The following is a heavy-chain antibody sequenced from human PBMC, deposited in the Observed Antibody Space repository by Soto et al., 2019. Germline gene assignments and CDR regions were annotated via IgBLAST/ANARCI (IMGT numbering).Heavy chain of an antibody. Sequence: QITLKESGPTLVKPTQTLTLTCTFSGFSLSSSGVGVNWIRQPPGKALEWLALVYWDDDKYYSPSLKNRLTITKDTSKNQVVLTMTNMDRVDSATYFCAHSYIEQQVEFDYWGPGTMVTVSS. CDR2: VYWDDDK. CDR3: AHSYIEQQVEFDY. J-gene: IGHJ4*02. D-gene: IGHD2-15*01. V-gene: IGHV2-5*02. CDR1: GFSLSSSGVG.